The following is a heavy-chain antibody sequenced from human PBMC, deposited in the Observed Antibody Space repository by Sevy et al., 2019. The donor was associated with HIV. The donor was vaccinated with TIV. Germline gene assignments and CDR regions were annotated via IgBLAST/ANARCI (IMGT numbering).Heavy chain of an antibody. CDR3: ARDPRMYGDYLLAYFDY. J-gene: IGHJ4*02. D-gene: IGHD2-8*01. CDR2: VGYDGNNK. CDR1: GFTPSTYG. V-gene: IGHV3-33*01. Sequence: GGSLRLSCAGSGFTPSTYGMHWVRQAPVKGLEWVAVVGYDGNNKDYADSVKGRFTISRDNSKNTLFLQMDGLRAEDTAVYYCARDPRMYGDYLLAYFDYWGQGALVTVSS.